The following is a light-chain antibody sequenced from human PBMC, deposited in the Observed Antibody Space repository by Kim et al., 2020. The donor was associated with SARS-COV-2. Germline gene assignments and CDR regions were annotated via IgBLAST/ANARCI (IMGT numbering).Light chain of an antibody. CDR3: QQYGSSPWT. J-gene: IGKJ1*01. CDR1: QTVSNTY. CDR2: GAS. V-gene: IGKV3-20*01. Sequence: APGERATPSCRASQTVSNTYLAWYRQKPGQPPRLVMYGASNRATGISDRFSGSASGTDFTLIINRLEPEDFAVYYCQQYGSSPWTFGQGTKVDIK.